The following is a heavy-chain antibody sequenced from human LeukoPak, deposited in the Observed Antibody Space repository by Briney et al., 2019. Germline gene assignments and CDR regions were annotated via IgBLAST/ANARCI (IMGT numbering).Heavy chain of an antibody. CDR2: ICVGGGST. CDR1: LFTSSTYT. V-gene: IGHV3-23*01. J-gene: IGHJ4*02. D-gene: IGHD3-10*01. CDR3: ATDRIVWYGEFDD. Sequence: GGGLRHSRAASLFTSSTYTMSWVCPAPQKGVERVSAICVGGGSTYYADSLKGRFTISRDNSKNTLYLQMNSLRAEDTAVYYCATDRIVWYGEFDDWGQGTLVTVSS.